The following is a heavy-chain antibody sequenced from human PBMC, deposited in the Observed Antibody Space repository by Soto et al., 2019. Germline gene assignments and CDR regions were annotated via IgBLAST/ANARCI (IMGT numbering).Heavy chain of an antibody. CDR1: GFTFSGYS. J-gene: IGHJ4*02. D-gene: IGHD6-13*01. Sequence: EVQLVESGGGLVQPGGSLRLSCAASGFTFSGYSMQWVRQPPGRGLVWVSRIKPDGSSTTYVDSVKGRFTISRDNAKNTLYLQMNSLRTEDTAVYYCAGAATGTRSAGDYWGQGTLVTVSS. CDR3: AGAATGTRSAGDY. CDR2: IKPDGSST. V-gene: IGHV3-74*01.